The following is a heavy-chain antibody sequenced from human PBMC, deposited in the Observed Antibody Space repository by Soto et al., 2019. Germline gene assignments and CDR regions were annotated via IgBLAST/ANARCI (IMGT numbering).Heavy chain of an antibody. Sequence: QVQLVESGGGVVQPGRSLRLSCAASGFTFSSYGMHWVRQAPGKGLEWVAVISYDGSDKYYADSVKGRFTISRDNSNKTLYLQMDSLRAEDAAVYYCAKGVVVATTYVQHWGQGTLVTVSS. CDR3: AKGVVVATTYVQH. V-gene: IGHV3-30*18. D-gene: IGHD2-15*01. CDR1: GFTFSSYG. J-gene: IGHJ1*01. CDR2: ISYDGSDK.